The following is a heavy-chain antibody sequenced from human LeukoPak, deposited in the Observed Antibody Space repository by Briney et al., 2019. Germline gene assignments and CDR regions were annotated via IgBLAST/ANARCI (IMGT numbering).Heavy chain of an antibody. CDR3: AKDYDILTGAYYFDY. CDR2: IKQDGSEK. V-gene: IGHV3-7*01. Sequence: GGSLRLSCAASGFTFSRYWTSWVRQAPGKGLEWVAHIKQDGSEKYYVDSVKGRFTISRDNAKNSLYLQMNSLRAEDTAVYYCAKDYDILTGAYYFDYWGQGTLVTVSS. CDR1: GFTFSRYW. D-gene: IGHD3-9*01. J-gene: IGHJ4*02.